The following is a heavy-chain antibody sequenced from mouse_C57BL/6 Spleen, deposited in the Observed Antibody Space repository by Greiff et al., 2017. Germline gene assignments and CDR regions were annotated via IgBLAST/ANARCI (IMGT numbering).Heavy chain of an antibody. CDR3: TSAGPYGEYYYAMDY. CDR2: IYPGNSDT. V-gene: IGHV1-5*01. CDR1: GYTFTSYW. D-gene: IGHD1-1*01. Sequence: EVQLQQSGTVLARPGASVKMSCKTSGYTFTSYWMHWVKQRPGQGLEWIGAIYPGNSDTSYNQKFKGKAKLTAVTSASTAYMELSSLTNEDSAVYYCTSAGPYGEYYYAMDYWGQGTSVTVSS. J-gene: IGHJ4*01.